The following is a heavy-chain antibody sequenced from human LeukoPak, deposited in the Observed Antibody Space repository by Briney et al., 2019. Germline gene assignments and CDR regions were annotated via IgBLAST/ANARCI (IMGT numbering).Heavy chain of an antibody. V-gene: IGHV4-59*01. J-gene: IGHJ4*02. Sequence: SETLSLTCTVSGGSISTYYWSWIRQPPGKGLEWIGHIYYSGSTNYNPSLKGRVTIAVDTSKNHFSLKLSSVTAADTAMYYCTRNYDTSGYTTFGYWGRGTLVTVSS. D-gene: IGHD3-22*01. CDR2: IYYSGST. CDR1: GGSISTYY. CDR3: TRNYDTSGYTTFGY.